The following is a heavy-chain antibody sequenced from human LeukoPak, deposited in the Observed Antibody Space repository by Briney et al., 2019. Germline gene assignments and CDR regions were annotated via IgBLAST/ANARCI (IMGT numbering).Heavy chain of an antibody. CDR3: ARSSGSDY. V-gene: IGHV7-4-1*02. Sequence: GASVKISFKASGYIFTSNAKGWFRPGPGQRLEWMGWINTNTGNPTYAQGFTGRFVFSLDTSVSTAYLQISSLKAEDTAVYYCARSSGSDYWGQGTLVTVSS. CDR1: GYIFTSNA. D-gene: IGHD3-22*01. CDR2: INTNTGNP. J-gene: IGHJ4*02.